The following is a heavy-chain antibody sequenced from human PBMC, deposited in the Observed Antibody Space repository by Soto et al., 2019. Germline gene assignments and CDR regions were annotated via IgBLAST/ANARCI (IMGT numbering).Heavy chain of an antibody. V-gene: IGHV3-23*01. CDR2: ISGSGGKT. J-gene: IGHJ6*02. Sequence: GGSLRLSCGASGFTFSTYAMSWVRQAPGKGLEWVSTISGSGGKTDYADSVQGRFTISRDNAKNSLYLQMNSLRAEDTAVYYCARELHGIDVWGQGTTVTVSS. CDR3: ARELHGIDV. D-gene: IGHD1-26*01. CDR1: GFTFSTYA.